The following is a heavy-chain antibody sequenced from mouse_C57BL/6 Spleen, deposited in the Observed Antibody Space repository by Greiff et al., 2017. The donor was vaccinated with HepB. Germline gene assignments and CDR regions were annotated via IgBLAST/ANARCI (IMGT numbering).Heavy chain of an antibody. D-gene: IGHD1-1*01. CDR1: GYTFTSYW. J-gene: IGHJ3*01. V-gene: IGHV1-52*01. CDR3: ARSTTVVAPAGFAY. CDR2: IDPSDSET. Sequence: QVQLQQPGAELVRPGSSVKLSCKASGYTFTSYWMHWVKQRPIQGLEWIGNIDPSDSETHYNQKFKDKATLTVDKSSSTAYMQLSSLTSEDSAVYYCARSTTVVAPAGFAYWGQGTLVTVSA.